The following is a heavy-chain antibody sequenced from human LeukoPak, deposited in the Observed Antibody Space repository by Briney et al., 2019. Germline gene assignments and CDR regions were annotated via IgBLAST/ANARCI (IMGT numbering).Heavy chain of an antibody. CDR1: GYTFTSYG. J-gene: IGHJ4*02. V-gene: IGHV1-18*01. CDR3: SRDLLIAVAGTLDY. Sequence: ASVKVSCKASGYTFTSYGISWVRQAPGQGLEWMGWISAYNDNTNNAQKHQGRVTMTTDTSTTTDYMELRILRSDDTAVDYYSRDLLIAVAGTLDYWGQGTLVTVSS. D-gene: IGHD6-19*01. CDR2: ISAYNDNT.